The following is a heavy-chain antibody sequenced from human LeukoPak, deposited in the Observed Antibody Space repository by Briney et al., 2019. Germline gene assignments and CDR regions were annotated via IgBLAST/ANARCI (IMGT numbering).Heavy chain of an antibody. Sequence: ASVKVSCKASGYTFTSYYMHWVRQAPGQGLEWMGIINPSGGSTSYAQKFQGRVTMTRDTSTSTVYMELSSLRSEDTAVYYCASVKGRTGCSSTSCYLGAFDIWGQGTMVIVSS. CDR2: INPSGGST. J-gene: IGHJ3*02. CDR1: GYTFTSYY. V-gene: IGHV1-46*01. CDR3: ASVKGRTGCSSTSCYLGAFDI. D-gene: IGHD2-2*01.